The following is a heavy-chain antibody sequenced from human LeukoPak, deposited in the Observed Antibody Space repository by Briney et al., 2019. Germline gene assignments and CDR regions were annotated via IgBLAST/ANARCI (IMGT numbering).Heavy chain of an antibody. CDR1: GISFSSHG. CDR3: ARRTYCGGDCYSVGAFDI. D-gene: IGHD2-21*02. CDR2: IWYDGSNI. Sequence: GTSLRLSCAASGISFSSHGMHWVRQAPGKGLEWVAVIWYDGSNIYYADSVKGRFTISRDNSKNTLYLQMNSLRAEGTAVYYCARRTYCGGDCYSVGAFDIWGQGTMVTVSS. V-gene: IGHV3-33*01. J-gene: IGHJ3*02.